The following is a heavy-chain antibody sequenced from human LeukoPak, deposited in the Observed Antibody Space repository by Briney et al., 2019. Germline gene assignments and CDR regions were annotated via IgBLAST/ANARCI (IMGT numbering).Heavy chain of an antibody. CDR3: ARGRGGVVPAAPYYFDY. Sequence: SETLSLTCAVYGGSFSGYYWSWIRQPPGKGLEWFGEINHSGSTNYNPSLKSRVTISVDTSKNQFSLKLSSVTAADTAVYYCARGRGGVVPAAPYYFDYWGQGTLVTVSS. D-gene: IGHD2-2*01. J-gene: IGHJ4*02. CDR2: INHSGST. CDR1: GGSFSGYY. V-gene: IGHV4-34*01.